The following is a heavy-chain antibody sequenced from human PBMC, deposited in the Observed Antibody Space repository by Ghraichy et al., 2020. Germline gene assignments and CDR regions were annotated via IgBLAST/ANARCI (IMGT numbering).Heavy chain of an antibody. J-gene: IGHJ4*02. D-gene: IGHD3-22*01. CDR1: GGSVSSGSYY. Sequence: SETLSLTCTVSGGSVSSGSYYWSWIRQPPGKGLEWIGYIYYSGSTNYNPSLKSRVTISVDTSKNQFSLKLSSVTAADTAVYYCARDDSSGYFDYWGQGTLVTVSS. CDR3: ARDDSSGYFDY. CDR2: IYYSGST. V-gene: IGHV4-61*01.